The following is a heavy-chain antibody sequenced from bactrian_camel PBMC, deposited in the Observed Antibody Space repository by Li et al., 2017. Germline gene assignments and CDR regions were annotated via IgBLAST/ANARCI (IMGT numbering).Heavy chain of an antibody. V-gene: IGHV3S1*01. CDR3: AKDYMNMGDFAH. J-gene: IGHJ4*01. CDR2: DYFRGGSR. CDR1: GDAYMRRC. D-gene: IGHD3*01. Sequence: LVESGGGSVQVGGSLRLSCVASGDAYMRRCMGWFRQVHGKGREAVALDYFRGGSRYYADSVKGRFIVSRGNAKNTAYLQLTSLKTEDVAMYYCAKDYMNMGDFAHWGQGTQVTVS.